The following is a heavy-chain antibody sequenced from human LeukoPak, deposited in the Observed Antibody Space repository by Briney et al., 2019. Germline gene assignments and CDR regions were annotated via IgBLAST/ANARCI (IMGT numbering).Heavy chain of an antibody. CDR1: GFTFSSYG. CDR2: ISSSSSYI. D-gene: IGHD3-3*01. Sequence: GGSLRLSCAASGFTFSSYGMNWVRQAPGKGLEWVSSISSSSSYIYYADSVKGRFTISRDNAKNSLYLQMNSLRAEDTAVYYCARDGTYYDFWSAYYFDYWGQGTLVTVSS. CDR3: ARDGTYYDFWSAYYFDY. J-gene: IGHJ4*02. V-gene: IGHV3-21*01.